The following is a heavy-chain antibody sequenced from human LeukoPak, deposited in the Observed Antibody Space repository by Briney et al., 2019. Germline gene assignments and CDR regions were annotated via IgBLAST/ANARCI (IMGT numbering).Heavy chain of an antibody. CDR3: ARGEQLNYFAY. V-gene: IGHV3-48*03. Sequence: GGSLRLSCAASGFSFSSYEMSWVRQAPGKGLEWVSYINRAGTTEEYADSVKGRFTISRDNAKNSLYLQMYSLRAEDTAVYYCARGEQLNYFAYWGQGTLVTVSS. J-gene: IGHJ4*02. CDR1: GFSFSSYE. D-gene: IGHD1/OR15-1a*01. CDR2: INRAGTTE.